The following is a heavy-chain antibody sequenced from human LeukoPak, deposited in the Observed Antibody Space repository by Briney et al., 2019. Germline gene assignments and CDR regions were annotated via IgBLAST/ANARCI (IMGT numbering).Heavy chain of an antibody. CDR1: GFTVSSNY. V-gene: IGHV3-66*02. CDR3: ARDRHVYYDILAGYASYFEY. Sequence: SGGSLRLSCAASGFTVSSNYMSWVRQAPGKGLEWVSVIYSGGSTYYADSVKGRFTISRDNSKNTLYLQMNSLRPEDTAVYYCARDRHVYYDILAGYASYFEYWGQGALVTVSS. CDR2: IYSGGST. D-gene: IGHD3-9*01. J-gene: IGHJ4*02.